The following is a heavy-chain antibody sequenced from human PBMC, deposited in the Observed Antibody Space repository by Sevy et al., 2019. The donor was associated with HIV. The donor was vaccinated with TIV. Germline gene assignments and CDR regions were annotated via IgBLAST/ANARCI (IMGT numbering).Heavy chain of an antibody. CDR1: GFTFSSYA. J-gene: IGHJ5*02. CDR3: AKEGTTMVRGVIIKPDNWFDP. Sequence: GGSLRLSCAASGFTFSSYAMSWVRQAPGKGLEWVSAISGSGGSTYYADSVKGRFTISRDNSKNTLYLQMNSLRAEETDVYYCAKEGTTMVRGVIIKPDNWFDPWGQGTLVTVSS. V-gene: IGHV3-23*01. D-gene: IGHD3-10*01. CDR2: ISGSGGST.